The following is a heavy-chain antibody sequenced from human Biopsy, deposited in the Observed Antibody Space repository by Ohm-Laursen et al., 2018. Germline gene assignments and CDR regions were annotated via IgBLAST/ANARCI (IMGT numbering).Heavy chain of an antibody. CDR3: GGSYGIMAAPVHL. D-gene: IGHD3-16*01. CDR2: ISSGGSTI. J-gene: IGHJ4*01. Sequence: SLRLSCAASGFTFSNYQMSWIRQTPGKGLEWVSHISSGGSTIFHADSVKGRFTISRDDAKGSLYLQMTNLRAEDTAVYYFGGSYGIMAAPVHLWGQGTLVTVSS. CDR1: GFTFSNYQ. V-gene: IGHV3-11*01.